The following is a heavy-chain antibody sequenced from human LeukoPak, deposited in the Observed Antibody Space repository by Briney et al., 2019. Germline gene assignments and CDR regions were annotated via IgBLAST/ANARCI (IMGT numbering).Heavy chain of an antibody. D-gene: IGHD6-13*01. CDR2: ISAYNGNT. V-gene: IGHV1-18*01. CDR3: ARDLAAATFDC. CDR1: GYTFTSYG. J-gene: IGHJ4*02. Sequence: GASVKVSCKASGYTFTSYGISWVRQAPGQGLEWMGWISAYNGNTNYAQKLQGRVTMTTDTSTSTAYMALSRLRSDDTAVYYCARDLAAATFDCWGQGTLVTVSS.